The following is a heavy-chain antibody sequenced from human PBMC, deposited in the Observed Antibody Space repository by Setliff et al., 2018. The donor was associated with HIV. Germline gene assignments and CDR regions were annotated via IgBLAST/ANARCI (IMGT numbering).Heavy chain of an antibody. J-gene: IGHJ3*01. D-gene: IGHD6-19*01. Sequence: SVKVSCKASGGSVRNYAINWVRQAPGQGLEWMGGIIPLLGTPNYAHKFQGRVTITADKYSSTVYMELSSLRSEDSAVFYCARDRSGIAVAAPDAFDVWG. CDR2: IIPLLGTP. CDR3: ARDRSGIAVAAPDAFDV. V-gene: IGHV1-69*06. CDR1: GGSVRNYA.